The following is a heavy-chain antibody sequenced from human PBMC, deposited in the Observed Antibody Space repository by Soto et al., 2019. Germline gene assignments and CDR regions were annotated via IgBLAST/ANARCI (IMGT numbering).Heavy chain of an antibody. CDR2: IWYDGSNK. CDR3: ARKLLTGTLPSYYYYYGMDV. V-gene: IGHV3-33*01. CDR1: GFTFSSYG. J-gene: IGHJ6*02. Sequence: QVQLVESGGGVVQPGRSLRLSCAASGFTFSSYGKHWVRQAPGKGLEWVAVIWYDGSNKYYADSVKGRFTISRDNSKNTLYLQMNSLRAEDTAVYYCARKLLTGTLPSYYYYYGMDVWGQGTTVTVSS. D-gene: IGHD1-20*01.